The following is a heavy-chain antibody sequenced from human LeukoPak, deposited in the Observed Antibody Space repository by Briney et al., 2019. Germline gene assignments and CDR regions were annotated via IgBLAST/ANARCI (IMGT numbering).Heavy chain of an antibody. J-gene: IGHJ6*03. Sequence: PGASVKVSCKASGYTFTSYDINWVRQATGQGLEWMGWMNPNSGNTGYAQKFQGRVTITRNTSISTAYMELSSLRSEDTAVYYCARRDSSSYPYYYYMDVWGKGTTVTVSS. CDR1: GYTFTSYD. D-gene: IGHD6-13*01. CDR2: MNPNSGNT. CDR3: ARRDSSSYPYYYYMDV. V-gene: IGHV1-8*01.